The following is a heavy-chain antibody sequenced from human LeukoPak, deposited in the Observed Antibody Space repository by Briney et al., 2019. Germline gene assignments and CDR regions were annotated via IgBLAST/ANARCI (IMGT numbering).Heavy chain of an antibody. V-gene: IGHV4-61*02. Sequence: PSETLSLTCTVSGGSISSSSYYWSWIRQPAGKGLEWIGRIYTSGSTNYNPSLKSRVTISVDTSKNQFSLKLSSVTAADTAVYYCARVFSGPPYYFDYWGQGTLVTVSS. CDR2: IYTSGST. CDR3: ARVFSGPPYYFDY. J-gene: IGHJ4*02. D-gene: IGHD2/OR15-2a*01. CDR1: GGSISSSSYY.